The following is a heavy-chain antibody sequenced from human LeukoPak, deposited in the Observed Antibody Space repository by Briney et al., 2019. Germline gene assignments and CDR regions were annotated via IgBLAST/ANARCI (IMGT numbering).Heavy chain of an antibody. CDR3: ARAGEPPYYYYYMDV. CDR1: GYSISSGYY. Sequence: PSETLSLTCAVSGYSISSGYYWGWIRQPPGKGLEWIGSIYHSGSTYYNPSLKSRVTISVDTSKNQFSLKLSSVTAADTAVYYCARAGEPPYYYYYMDVWGKGTTVTVSS. CDR2: IYHSGST. J-gene: IGHJ6*03. V-gene: IGHV4-38-2*01. D-gene: IGHD7-27*01.